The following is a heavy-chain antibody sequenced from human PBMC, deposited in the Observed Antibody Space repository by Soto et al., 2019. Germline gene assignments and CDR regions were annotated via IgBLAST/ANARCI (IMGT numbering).Heavy chain of an antibody. CDR1: GYSFTKYW. CDR2: IYPGDSDT. Sequence: PGESLKISCKGSGYSFTKYWIGWVRQMPGKGLEWMGIIYPGDSDTRYSPSFQGQVTISADKSISTAYLQWSSLKASDTAMYYCAGTYDSSGYYYPFGAFDIWGQGTMVTVSS. V-gene: IGHV5-51*01. D-gene: IGHD3-22*01. CDR3: AGTYDSSGYYYPFGAFDI. J-gene: IGHJ3*02.